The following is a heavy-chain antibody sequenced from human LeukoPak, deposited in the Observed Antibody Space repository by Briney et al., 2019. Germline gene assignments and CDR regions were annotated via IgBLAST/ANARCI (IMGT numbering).Heavy chain of an antibody. Sequence: GGSLRLSCSVSGFTFSRYAMHWVRQAPGKGLEYVSGINDNGGRTHYGDSVKGRFSISRDNSKNTLHLQMSTLRAEDTALYYCVKDVGGSYAFDYWGQGILVTVAS. CDR1: GFTFSRYA. CDR2: INDNGGRT. V-gene: IGHV3-64D*09. D-gene: IGHD1-26*01. J-gene: IGHJ4*02. CDR3: VKDVGGSYAFDY.